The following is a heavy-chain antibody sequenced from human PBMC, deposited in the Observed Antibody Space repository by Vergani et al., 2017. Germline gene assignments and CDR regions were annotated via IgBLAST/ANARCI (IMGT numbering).Heavy chain of an antibody. CDR2: ISGSGGST. V-gene: IGHV3-23*01. J-gene: IGHJ3*02. CDR3: ANASEKYSSSSDAFDI. CDR1: GFTFSSYA. D-gene: IGHD6-6*01. Sequence: EVQLLESGGGLVQPGGSLRLSCAASGFTFSSYAMSWVRQAPGRGLEWVSAISGSGGSTYYADSVKGRFTISRDNSKNTLYLKMNSLRAEDTAVYYCANASEKYSSSSDAFDIWGQGTMVTVSS.